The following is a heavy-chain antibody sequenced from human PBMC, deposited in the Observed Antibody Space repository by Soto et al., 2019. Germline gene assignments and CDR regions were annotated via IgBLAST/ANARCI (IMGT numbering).Heavy chain of an antibody. CDR3: ARDRHSGSYYGDY. CDR2: IIPIFGTA. Sequence: GASVKVSCKASGGTFSSYAISWVRQAPGQGLEWMGGIIPIFGTANYAQKFQGRVTITADESTSTAYMELSSLRSEDTAVYYCARDRHSGSYYGDYWGQGTLVTVSS. CDR1: GGTFSSYA. D-gene: IGHD1-26*01. V-gene: IGHV1-69*13. J-gene: IGHJ4*02.